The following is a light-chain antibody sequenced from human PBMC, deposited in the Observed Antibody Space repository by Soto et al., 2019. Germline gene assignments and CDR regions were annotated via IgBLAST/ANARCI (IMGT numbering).Light chain of an antibody. V-gene: IGLV2-11*01. Sequence: QSALTQPRSVSGSPGQSVTFSCTGTSNDIRRFNYVSWYQRHPGRAPKLIIHDVTDRPSGVPDRFSASKSGNTASLTISGLRAEDESDYFCCSYAGNYTFVFGTGTKVTVL. CDR3: CSYAGNYTFV. CDR1: SNDIRRFNY. CDR2: DVT. J-gene: IGLJ1*01.